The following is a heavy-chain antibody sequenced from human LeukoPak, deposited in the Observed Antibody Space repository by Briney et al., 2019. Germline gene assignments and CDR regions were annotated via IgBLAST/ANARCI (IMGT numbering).Heavy chain of an antibody. D-gene: IGHD3-10*01. Sequence: PGGTLRLSCAASGFTFSGSALHWVRQASGKGLEWVGRIRSTANGYATAYAASVKGRFTISRDGSKNTEYLQMDSLKTEDTAVYYCTGNYYGSGSYADFDYWGQGTLVTVSS. CDR2: IRSTANGYAT. CDR1: GFTFSGSA. CDR3: TGNYYGSGSYADFDY. V-gene: IGHV3-73*01. J-gene: IGHJ4*02.